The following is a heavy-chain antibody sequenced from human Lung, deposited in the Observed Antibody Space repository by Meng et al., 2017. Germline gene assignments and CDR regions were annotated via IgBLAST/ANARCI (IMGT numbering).Heavy chain of an antibody. V-gene: IGHV1-8*01. Sequence: QVQVAGAGREVTNPGASVKVACKASGYTFTSLDINWVRQATGQGLEWMGWMNPNSGNTGYAQKFQGRVTMTRNTSISTAYMELSSLRSEDTAVYYCARGLLRHIGGNWFDPWGQGTLVTVSS. D-gene: IGHD3-16*01. J-gene: IGHJ5*02. CDR2: MNPNSGNT. CDR3: ARGLLRHIGGNWFDP. CDR1: GYTFTSLD.